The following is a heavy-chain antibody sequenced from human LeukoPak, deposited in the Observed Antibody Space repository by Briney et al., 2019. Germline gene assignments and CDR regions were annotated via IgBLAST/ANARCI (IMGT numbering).Heavy chain of an antibody. CDR1: GYTFTGYY. CDR2: INPNSGGT. Sequence: GASVKVSCKASGYTFTGYYMHWVRQAPGQGLEWMGWINPNSGGTNYAQKFQGRVTMTRDTSISTGYMELSRLRSDDTAVYYCARTVAGTFYFDYWGQGTLVTVSS. CDR3: ARTVAGTFYFDY. D-gene: IGHD6-19*01. J-gene: IGHJ4*02. V-gene: IGHV1-2*02.